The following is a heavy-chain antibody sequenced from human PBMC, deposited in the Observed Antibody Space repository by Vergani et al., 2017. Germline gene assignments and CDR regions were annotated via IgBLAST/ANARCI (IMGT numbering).Heavy chain of an antibody. CDR2: INHSGST. CDR1: GGSFSGYY. J-gene: IGHJ6*03. V-gene: IGHV4-34*01. D-gene: IGHD6-13*01. Sequence: QVQLQQWGAGLLKPSETLSLTCAVYGGSFSGYYWSWIRQPPGKGLEWIGEINHSGSTNYNPSLKSRVTISVDTSKNQFSLKLSSVTAADTAVYYCARGKGSSWYYYYMDVWGKGTTVTVSS. CDR3: ARGKGSSWYYYYMDV.